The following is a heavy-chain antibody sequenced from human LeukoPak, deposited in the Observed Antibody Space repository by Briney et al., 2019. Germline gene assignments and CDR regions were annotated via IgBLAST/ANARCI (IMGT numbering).Heavy chain of an antibody. CDR3: ASHGGNPQGYYYGMDV. J-gene: IGHJ6*02. V-gene: IGHV1-2*04. CDR2: INPNSGGT. D-gene: IGHD4-23*01. CDR1: GYTFTGYY. Sequence: GASVKVSCKASGYTFTGYYMHWVRQAPGQGLEWMGWINPNSGGTNYAQKFQGWVTMTRDTSISTAYMELSRLRSDDTAVYYCASHGGNPQGYYYGMDVWGQGTTVTVSS.